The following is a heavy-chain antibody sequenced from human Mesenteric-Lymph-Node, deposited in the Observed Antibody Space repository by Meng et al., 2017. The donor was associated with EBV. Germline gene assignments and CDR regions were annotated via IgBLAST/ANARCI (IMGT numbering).Heavy chain of an antibody. J-gene: IGHJ4*02. CDR2: MNPNSGNT. D-gene: IGHD3-10*01. Sequence: QVKLVQSGAEVKKPGASVKVSCKASGYTFTSYDINWVRQATGQGLEWMGWMNPNSGNTGYAQNFQGRVTMTRNTSISTAYMELSSLRSEDTAVYYCARGRGLWFGELSRLFDYWGQGTLVTVSS. CDR1: GYTFTSYD. CDR3: ARGRGLWFGELSRLFDY. V-gene: IGHV1-8*01.